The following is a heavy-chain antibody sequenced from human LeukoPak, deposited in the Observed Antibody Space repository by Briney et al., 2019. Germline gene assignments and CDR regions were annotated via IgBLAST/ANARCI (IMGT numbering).Heavy chain of an antibody. J-gene: IGHJ4*02. CDR2: INPNSGGT. D-gene: IGHD3-10*01. V-gene: IGHV1-2*02. Sequence: ASVKVSCKASGYTFTGYYMHWVRQAPGQGLEWMGWINPNSGGTNYAQKFQGRVTMTRDTSISTAYMELSRLRSDDTAVYYCARNMVRGVITPYYYWGQGTLVTVSS. CDR3: ARNMVRGVITPYYY. CDR1: GYTFTGYY.